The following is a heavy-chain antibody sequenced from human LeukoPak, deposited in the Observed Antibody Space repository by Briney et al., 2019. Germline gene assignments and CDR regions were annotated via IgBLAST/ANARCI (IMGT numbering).Heavy chain of an antibody. D-gene: IGHD6-19*01. CDR2: IRSKANSYAT. V-gene: IGHV3-73*01. Sequence: GGSLRLSCAASGFTFSGSAMHWVRQASGKGLEWVGRIRSKANSYATAYAASVKGRFTISRDDSKNTAYLQMNSLKTEGTAVYYCTRHAPVAALEGFDYWGQGTLVTVSS. CDR1: GFTFSGSA. J-gene: IGHJ4*02. CDR3: TRHAPVAALEGFDY.